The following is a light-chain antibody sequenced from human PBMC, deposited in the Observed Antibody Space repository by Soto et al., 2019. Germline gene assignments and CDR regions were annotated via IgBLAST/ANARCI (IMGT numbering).Light chain of an antibody. J-gene: IGKJ1*01. CDR2: QVS. CDR1: QSLVYSDGNTY. Sequence: VLTQTPLSSPVTLGQPASISCRSSQSLVYSDGNTYLSWLQQRPGQPPRLLICQVSNRFSGVPDRFSGSGAGTDFTLKSSRVEAEDVGVYSCIQLSHFPRTFRQGTKVEIK. V-gene: IGKV2-24*01. CDR3: IQLSHFPRT.